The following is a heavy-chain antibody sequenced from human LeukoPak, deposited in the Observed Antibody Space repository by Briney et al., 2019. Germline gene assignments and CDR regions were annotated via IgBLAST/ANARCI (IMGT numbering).Heavy chain of an antibody. Sequence: SETLSLTCAVYGGSFSGYYRSWIRQPPGKGLEWVGSIYYNGSTYYNPSLKSRVTISVDTSKNQFSLKLSSVTAADTAVYYCARSSGWPGLLDYWGQGTLVTVSS. CDR3: ARSSGWPGLLDY. J-gene: IGHJ4*02. CDR2: IYYNGST. V-gene: IGHV4-34*01. D-gene: IGHD6-19*01. CDR1: GGSFSGYY.